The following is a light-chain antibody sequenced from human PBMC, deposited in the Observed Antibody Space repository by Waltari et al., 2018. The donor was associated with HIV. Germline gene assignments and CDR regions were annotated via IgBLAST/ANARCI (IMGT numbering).Light chain of an antibody. V-gene: IGKV3-11*01. CDR3: QQRNTWIT. J-gene: IGKJ5*01. CDR2: DAS. CDR1: QSIRTE. Sequence: EIVLTQSPATLSLSPGERATLPCRASQSIRTELAWYQQKPGQAPRLFIYDASNRAAGIPGRVSGSGSGTDFTLTISSLEPEDFAMYYCQQRNTWITFGQGTRLGI.